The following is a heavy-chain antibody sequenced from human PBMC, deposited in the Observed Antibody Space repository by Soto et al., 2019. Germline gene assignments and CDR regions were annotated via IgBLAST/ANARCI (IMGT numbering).Heavy chain of an antibody. Sequence: ASVKVSCKASGGTFSSYAISWVRQAPGQGLEWMGGIIPIFGTANYAQKFQGRVTITADESTSTAYMELSSLRSEDTAVYYCAGDSSMGLRGSYPFDYWGQGTLVTVSS. V-gene: IGHV1-69*13. J-gene: IGHJ4*02. CDR1: GGTFSSYA. CDR3: AGDSSMGLRGSYPFDY. D-gene: IGHD1-26*01. CDR2: IIPIFGTA.